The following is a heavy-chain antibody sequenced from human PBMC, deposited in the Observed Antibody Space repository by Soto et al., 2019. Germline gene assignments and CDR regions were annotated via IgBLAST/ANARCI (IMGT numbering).Heavy chain of an antibody. CDR2: ISSSSSYI. D-gene: IGHD2-15*01. CDR3: GREALGYCSGGSCYGGAFDI. J-gene: IGHJ3*02. Sequence: EVQLVESGGGLVKPGGSLRLSCAASGFTFSSYSMNWVRQAPGKGLEWVSSISSSSSYIYYADSVKGRFTISRDNAKNSLYLQMNGLRAEDTAVYYCGREALGYCSGGSCYGGAFDIGGQGTMVTVSS. V-gene: IGHV3-21*01. CDR1: GFTFSSYS.